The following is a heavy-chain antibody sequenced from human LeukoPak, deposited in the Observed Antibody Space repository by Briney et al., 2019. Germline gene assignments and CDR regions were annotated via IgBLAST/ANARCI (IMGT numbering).Heavy chain of an antibody. CDR2: IYYSGST. CDR3: ARVPGGSYIYFDY. V-gene: IGHV4-61*01. Sequence: PSETLSLTCTVSGGSVSTSSYYWGWIRQPPGRGLEWIGSIYYSGSTNYNPSLKSRVTISVDTSKNQFSLKLSSVTAADTAVYYCARVPGGSYIYFDYWGQGTLVTVSS. J-gene: IGHJ4*02. D-gene: IGHD1-26*01. CDR1: GGSVSTSSYY.